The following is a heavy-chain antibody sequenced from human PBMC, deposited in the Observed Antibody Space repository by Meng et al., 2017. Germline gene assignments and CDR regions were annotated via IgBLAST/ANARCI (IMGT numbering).Heavy chain of an antibody. V-gene: IGHV3-15*01. Sequence: EVQLVASGGGFATPVGSLRISCSDSGFTFSNAWMTWVRQAPGKGLEWIGRMKSNVDGGTVDYAAAVKGRFFISRDDSENTFYLQMNSLKTEDTAVYYCSGHVDYWGHGTLVTVSS. CDR3: SGHVDY. CDR2: MKSNVDGGTV. J-gene: IGHJ4*01. CDR1: GFTFSNAW.